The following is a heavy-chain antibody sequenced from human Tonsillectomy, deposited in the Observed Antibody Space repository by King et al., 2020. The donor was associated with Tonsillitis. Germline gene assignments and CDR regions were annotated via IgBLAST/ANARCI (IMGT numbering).Heavy chain of an antibody. J-gene: IGHJ4*02. CDR3: TTSDSDNWYEGSPDY. CDR1: GFTLNNDW. Sequence: VQLVESGGGLVKPGGSLRLSCVASGFTLNNDWMIWVRQAPGKGLEWVGRIKSKTDGGTTYFAASVKGRFTISRDDSRNTLYLQMNSLKTEDTAVYYCTTSDSDNWYEGSPDYWGQGTLVTVSS. CDR2: IKSKTDGGTT. V-gene: IGHV3-15*06. D-gene: IGHD1-1*01.